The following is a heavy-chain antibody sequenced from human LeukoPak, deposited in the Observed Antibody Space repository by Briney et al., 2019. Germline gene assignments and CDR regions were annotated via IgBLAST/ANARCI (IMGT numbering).Heavy chain of an antibody. V-gene: IGHV3-48*02. J-gene: IGHJ5*02. Sequence: PGGSLRLSCAASGFTFSTYTMNWVRQAPGKGLEWVSYISSSSSTIYYAASVKGRFTISRDNAKNSLYLEMKSLRDEDTAVYYCARDSGVTGTAWFDPWGQGTLVTVSS. CDR2: ISSSSSTI. CDR3: ARDSGVTGTAWFDP. D-gene: IGHD1-7*01. CDR1: GFTFSTYT.